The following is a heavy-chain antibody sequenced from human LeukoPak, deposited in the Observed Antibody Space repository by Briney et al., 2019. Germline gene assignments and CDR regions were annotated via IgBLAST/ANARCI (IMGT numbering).Heavy chain of an antibody. Sequence: SETLSLTCTVSGGSISSYYWSWVRQPAGKGLEWIGRIYASGNTNYNPSLKGRVTMTVDTSKNQFSLNLSSVTAADTAVYYCARGRGSSWYYFDSWGQGTLATVSS. V-gene: IGHV4-4*07. J-gene: IGHJ4*02. D-gene: IGHD6-13*01. CDR1: GGSISSYY. CDR3: ARGRGSSWYYFDS. CDR2: IYASGNT.